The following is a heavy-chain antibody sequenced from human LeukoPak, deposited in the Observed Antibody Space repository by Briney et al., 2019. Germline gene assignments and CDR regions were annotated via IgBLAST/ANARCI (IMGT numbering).Heavy chain of an antibody. CDR3: AKDRTSMSRYYFDY. D-gene: IGHD2/OR15-2a*01. V-gene: IGHV3-23*01. Sequence: GGSLRLSCAASGFTFSSYAMSWVRQAPGKGLEWVSAISGSGGSTYYADSVKGRFTISRDNSKNTLYLQMSSLRAEDTAVYYYAKDRTSMSRYYFDYWGQGTLVTVSS. CDR2: ISGSGGST. J-gene: IGHJ4*02. CDR1: GFTFSSYA.